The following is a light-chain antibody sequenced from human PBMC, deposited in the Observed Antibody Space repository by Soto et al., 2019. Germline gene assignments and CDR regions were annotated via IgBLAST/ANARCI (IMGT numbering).Light chain of an antibody. CDR3: QQYYIYAT. V-gene: IGKV1-5*03. CDR1: QTISNY. CDR2: RSS. Sequence: DIQMTQSPSTLSASVGDRVTITCRASQTISNYLTWYQQRPGKAPKLLIYRSSILQNGVPSRFSGSGSGTEFTLTIISLQPDDFATYYCQQYYIYATFGQGIRVEI. J-gene: IGKJ1*01.